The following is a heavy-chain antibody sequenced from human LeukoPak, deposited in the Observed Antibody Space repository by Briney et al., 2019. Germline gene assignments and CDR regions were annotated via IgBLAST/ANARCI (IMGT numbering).Heavy chain of an antibody. Sequence: PGGSLRLSCVASGFTYSHNGMHWVRQAPGKGLEWVSYISSSGSTIYYADSVKGRFTISRDNAKNSLYLQMNSLRAEDTAVYYCAELGMIGGVWGKGTTVTISS. CDR3: AELGMIGGV. J-gene: IGHJ6*04. CDR2: ISSSGSTI. CDR1: GFTYSHNG. D-gene: IGHD3-10*02. V-gene: IGHV3-48*04.